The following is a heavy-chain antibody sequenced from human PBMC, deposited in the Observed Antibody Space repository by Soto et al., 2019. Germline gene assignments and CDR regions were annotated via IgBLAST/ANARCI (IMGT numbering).Heavy chain of an antibody. CDR1: GFTFTRYS. CDR3: ARESEDLTSNFDY. J-gene: IGHJ4*02. Sequence: GSLRLSCASSGFTFTRYSMNWVRQAPGKGLEWVSSISSTTNYIYYGDSMKGRFTISRDNAKNSLYLEMNSLRAEDTAVYYCARESEDLTSNFDYWGQGTLVTVSS. V-gene: IGHV3-21*06. CDR2: ISSTTNYI.